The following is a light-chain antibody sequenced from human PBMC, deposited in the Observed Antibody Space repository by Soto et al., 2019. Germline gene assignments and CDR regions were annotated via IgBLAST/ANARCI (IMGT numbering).Light chain of an antibody. CDR1: SSDVGGYNF. CDR2: DVS. Sequence: QSVLTQPASVSGSPGQSITISCTGTSSDVGGYNFVSWYQQHPDKAPKLMIYDVSNRPSGVSNRFSGSKSGNTASLTISGLQAEDEADYYCSSYRTSTPLVVFGTGTRSPS. CDR3: SSYRTSTPLVV. V-gene: IGLV2-14*01. J-gene: IGLJ1*01.